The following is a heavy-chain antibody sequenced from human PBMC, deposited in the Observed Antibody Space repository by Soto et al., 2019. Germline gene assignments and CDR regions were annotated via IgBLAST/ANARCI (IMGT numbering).Heavy chain of an antibody. CDR1: GFTVSNNY. V-gene: IGHV3-53*01. J-gene: IGHJ4*02. CDR2: IYSGGYT. D-gene: IGHD3-10*01. Sequence: EVQLVESGGGLIQPGGSLRLSCAVSGFTVSNNYMSWVRQAPGKGLEGVSVIYSGGYTAYGDSVKGRFTISRDNSKNTIYIQKKSRGGAAPAVYYGARRAGGGGYWGQGTLVTVSS. CDR3: ARRAGGGGY.